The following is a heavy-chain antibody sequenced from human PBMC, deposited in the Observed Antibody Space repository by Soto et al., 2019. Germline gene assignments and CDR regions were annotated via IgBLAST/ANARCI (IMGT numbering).Heavy chain of an antibody. V-gene: IGHV3-15*07. CDR3: TTDGAQYDSDGDYYEGRN. Sequence: EVQLVESGGGLVKPGGSLRLSCAASGFTFNAAWLNWVRQSPGKGLEWVGRIKSKKDGETSDYAAPVKGRLTVSRDDSKNTLYLQMSSLKTEYTAVYYCTTDGAQYDSDGDYYEGRNWGQGTLVTVSS. CDR2: IKSKKDGETS. D-gene: IGHD3-22*01. J-gene: IGHJ4*02. CDR1: GFTFNAAW.